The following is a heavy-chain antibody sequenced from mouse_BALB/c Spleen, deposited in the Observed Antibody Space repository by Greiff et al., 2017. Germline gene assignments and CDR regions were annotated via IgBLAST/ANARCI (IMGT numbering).Heavy chain of an antibody. CDR2: IWAGGST. J-gene: IGHJ2*01. D-gene: IGHD1-1*01. CDR3: AREDYYGSSYFDY. CDR1: GFSLTSYG. Sequence: VQLQQSGPGLVAPSQSLSITCTVSGFSLTSYGVHWVRQPPGKGLEWLGVIWAGGSTNYNSALMSRLSISKDNSKSQVFLKMNSLQTDDTAMYYCAREDYYGSSYFDYWGQGTTLTVSS. V-gene: IGHV2-9*02.